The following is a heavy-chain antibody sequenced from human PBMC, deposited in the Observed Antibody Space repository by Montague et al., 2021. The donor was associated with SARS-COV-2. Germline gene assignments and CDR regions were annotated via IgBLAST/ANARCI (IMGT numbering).Heavy chain of an antibody. CDR1: GGSISSYY. V-gene: IGHV4-59*01. J-gene: IGHJ4*02. Sequence: SETLSLTCTVSGGSISSYYWSWIRQPPGKGLEWIGYIYYSGSTNYNPSLKSRVTISVDTSKNQFSLKLSSVTVADTAVYYCARAYYDSSGYYGYFDYWGQGTLVTVSS. D-gene: IGHD3-22*01. CDR2: IYYSGST. CDR3: ARAYYDSSGYYGYFDY.